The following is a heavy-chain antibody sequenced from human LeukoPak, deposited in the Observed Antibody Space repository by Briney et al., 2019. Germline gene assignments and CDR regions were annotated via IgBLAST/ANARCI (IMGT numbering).Heavy chain of an antibody. J-gene: IGHJ4*02. CDR3: ARDMSDYGDYVQGC. CDR2: ISSSSSTI. V-gene: IGHV3-48*02. CDR1: GFTFSSYS. D-gene: IGHD4-17*01. Sequence: GGSLRFSCAASGFTFSSYSMNWVRQAPGKGLEWVSYISSSSSTIYYADSVKGRFTISRDNAKNSLYLQMNSLRDEDTAVYYCARDMSDYGDYVQGCWGQGTLVTVSS.